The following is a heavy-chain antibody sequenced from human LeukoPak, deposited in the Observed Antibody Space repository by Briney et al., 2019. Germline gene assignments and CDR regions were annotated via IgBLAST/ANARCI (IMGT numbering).Heavy chain of an antibody. Sequence: GSSVKVSCKASGGTFSSYTISWVRQAPGQGLEWMGGIIPIFGTANYAQKFQGRVTITADESTSTAYMELSSLRSEDTAVYYCARDPSYYYDSSGYYSEDYWGQGTLVTVSS. V-gene: IGHV1-69*01. D-gene: IGHD3-22*01. J-gene: IGHJ4*02. CDR3: ARDPSYYYDSSGYYSEDY. CDR1: GGTFSSYT. CDR2: IIPIFGTA.